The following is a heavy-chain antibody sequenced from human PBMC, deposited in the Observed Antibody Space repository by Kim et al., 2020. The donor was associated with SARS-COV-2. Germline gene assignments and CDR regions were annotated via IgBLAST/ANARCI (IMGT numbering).Heavy chain of an antibody. V-gene: IGHV1-46*01. Sequence: ASVKVSCKASGYTFTSYYMHWVRQAPGQGLEWMGIINPSGGSTSYAQKFQGRVTMTRDTSTSTVYMELSSLRSEDTAVYYCARGTYYYDSSGYWVFDYWGQGTLVTVSS. D-gene: IGHD3-22*01. CDR2: INPSGGST. J-gene: IGHJ4*02. CDR1: GYTFTSYY. CDR3: ARGTYYYDSSGYWVFDY.